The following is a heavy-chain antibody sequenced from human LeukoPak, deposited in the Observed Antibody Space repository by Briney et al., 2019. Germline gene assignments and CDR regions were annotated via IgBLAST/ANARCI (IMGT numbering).Heavy chain of an antibody. D-gene: IGHD2-2*01. Sequence: GGSLGLSCAASGFTFSDYYMSWIRQAPGKGLEWVSYISSSGSTIYYADSVKGRFTISRDNAKNSLYLQMNSLRAEDTAVYYCASYCSSTSCYGDPNDYWGQGTLVTVSS. CDR1: GFTFSDYY. CDR3: ASYCSSTSCYGDPNDY. J-gene: IGHJ4*02. V-gene: IGHV3-11*01. CDR2: ISSSGSTI.